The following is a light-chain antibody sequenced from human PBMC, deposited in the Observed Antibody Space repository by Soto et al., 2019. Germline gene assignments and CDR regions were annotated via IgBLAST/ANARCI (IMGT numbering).Light chain of an antibody. J-gene: IGLJ3*02. V-gene: IGLV2-14*01. CDR3: SSYTSCSTAWV. CDR1: SSDVGGYNY. CDR2: EVS. Sequence: QSALTQPASVSGSPGQSITISCTGTSSDVGGYNYVSWYQQHPGKAPKLMIYEVSNRPSGVSNRFSGSKSGNTASRTISGLQAEDEADYYCSSYTSCSTAWVFGGGTKLTVL.